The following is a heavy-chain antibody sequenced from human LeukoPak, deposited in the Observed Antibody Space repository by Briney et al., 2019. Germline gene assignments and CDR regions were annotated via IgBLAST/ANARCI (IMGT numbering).Heavy chain of an antibody. J-gene: IGHJ4*02. D-gene: IGHD3-10*01. CDR3: ALNPDYYGSGSFDY. Sequence: GGSLRLSCAASGFTFSYYWMSWVRQAPGKGLEWVADIKEDGSEKYYVDSVKGRFTISRDNAKNSLYLQMNSLRAEDTAVYYCALNPDYYGSGSFDYWGQGTLVTVSS. CDR1: GFTFSYYW. CDR2: IKEDGSEK. V-gene: IGHV3-7*01.